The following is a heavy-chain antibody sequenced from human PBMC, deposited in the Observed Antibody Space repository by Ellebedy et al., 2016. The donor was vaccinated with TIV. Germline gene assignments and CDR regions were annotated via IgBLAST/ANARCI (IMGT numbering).Heavy chain of an antibody. J-gene: IGHJ4*02. CDR3: ARGKSGTYIHHAFDY. Sequence: GESLKISCAASGFTFSNYAMSWVRQAPGNGLEWVSGFGVSGDSTYYAYSVKGRFTISRDNSKNTVYLQMNSLRVDDTAIYYCARGKSGTYIHHAFDYWGQGTLVTVSS. CDR2: FGVSGDST. CDR1: GFTFSNYA. V-gene: IGHV3-23*01. D-gene: IGHD1-14*01.